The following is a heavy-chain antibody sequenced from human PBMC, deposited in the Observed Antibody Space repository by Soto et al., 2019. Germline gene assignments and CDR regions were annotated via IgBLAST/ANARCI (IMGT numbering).Heavy chain of an antibody. CDR2: ISYDGNNK. D-gene: IGHD2-15*01. CDR3: AKGGGGNYLTYYYYYGMDV. CDR1: GFTFSNNG. V-gene: IGHV3-30*18. J-gene: IGHJ6*02. Sequence: LRLSFAASGFTFSNNGIHWVRQAPGKGLEWVAVISYDGNNKYYADSVKGRLTISRDNSKNTVYLQMNNLRAEDTAMYYCAKGGGGNYLTYYYYYGMDVWGQGTTVTVSS.